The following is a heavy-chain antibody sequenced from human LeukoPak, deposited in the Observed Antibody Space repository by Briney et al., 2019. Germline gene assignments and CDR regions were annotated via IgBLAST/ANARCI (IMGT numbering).Heavy chain of an antibody. J-gene: IGHJ3*02. D-gene: IGHD3-10*01. CDR3: ARVPSKDATDAFDI. CDR1: GGSISSYY. Sequence: PSETLSLTCTVSGGSISSYYWSWIRQPPGKGLEWIGYIYYSGSTNYNPSLKSRVTISVDTSKNQISLKLSSVTAADTAVYYCARVPSKDATDAFDIWGQGTMVTVSS. V-gene: IGHV4-59*01. CDR2: IYYSGST.